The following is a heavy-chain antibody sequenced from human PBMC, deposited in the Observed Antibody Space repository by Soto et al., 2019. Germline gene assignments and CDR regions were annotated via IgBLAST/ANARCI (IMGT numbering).Heavy chain of an antibody. D-gene: IGHD3-22*01. CDR1: GYIFNTYW. J-gene: IGHJ4*02. CDR2: VYPGDSDT. Sequence: PGESLKISCKGSGYIFNTYWIAWVRQMPGKGLEWMGIVYPGDSDTRYSPSFQGQVTISVDKSISTAYLQWSSLEASDTAMYYCARSYYESDGYYYAMDYWGPGTQVTVSS. V-gene: IGHV5-51*01. CDR3: ARSYYESDGYYYAMDY.